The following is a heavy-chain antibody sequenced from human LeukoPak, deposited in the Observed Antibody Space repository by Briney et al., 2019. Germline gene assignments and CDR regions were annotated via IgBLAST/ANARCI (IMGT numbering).Heavy chain of an antibody. Sequence: ASVKVSRKASGYTFTGYYMHWVRQAPGQGLEWMGWINPNSGGTNYAQKFQGWVTMTRDTSISTAYMELSRLRSDDTAVYYCARGPMITFGGVIVPHFDYWGQGTLVTVSS. CDR1: GYTFTGYY. J-gene: IGHJ4*02. D-gene: IGHD3-16*02. CDR3: ARGPMITFGGVIVPHFDY. V-gene: IGHV1-2*04. CDR2: INPNSGGT.